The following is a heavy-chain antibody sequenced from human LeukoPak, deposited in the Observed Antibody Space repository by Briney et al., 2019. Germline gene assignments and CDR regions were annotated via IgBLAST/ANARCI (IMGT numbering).Heavy chain of an antibody. CDR2: INYSGST. J-gene: IGHJ4*02. D-gene: IGHD3-22*01. Sequence: SETLSLTCAVYGGSFRGYYWSWIRQPPGKGLEWIGEINYSGSTNYNPSLESRVTISVLTSKNQFSLKLSSVAAADTAVYYCARAGDSSGYSDYWGQGTLVTVSS. CDR1: GGSFRGYY. CDR3: ARAGDSSGYSDY. V-gene: IGHV4-34*01.